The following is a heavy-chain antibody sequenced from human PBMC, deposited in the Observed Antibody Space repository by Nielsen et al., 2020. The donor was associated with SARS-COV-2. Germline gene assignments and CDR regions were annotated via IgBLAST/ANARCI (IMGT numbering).Heavy chain of an antibody. CDR2: IYNSGST. Sequence: SETLSLTCTVSGDSIHDYSISNYSWSWVRQPPGKGLEWIGYIYNSGSTNYNPSLKSRVTISVDTSKNQFSLNLSSVTAADTAVYYCAGSDYFDSSGYPPYYGMDVWGQGTTVTVSS. J-gene: IGHJ6*02. CDR1: GDSIHDYSISNYS. V-gene: IGHV4-59*08. CDR3: AGSDYFDSSGYPPYYGMDV. D-gene: IGHD3-22*01.